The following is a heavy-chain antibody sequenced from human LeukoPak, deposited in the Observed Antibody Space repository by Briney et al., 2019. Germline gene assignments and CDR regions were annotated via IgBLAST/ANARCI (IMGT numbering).Heavy chain of an antibody. CDR3: ARVLGSGWGFDY. J-gene: IGHJ4*02. CDR1: GGTFSSYA. Sequence: ASVKVSCKASGGTFSSYAISWVRQAPGQGLEWMGRIIPIFGTANYAQKFQGRVTITTDESTSTAYMELSSLRSEDTAVYYCARVLGSGWGFDYWGPGTLVTVSS. CDR2: IIPIFGTA. D-gene: IGHD6-19*01. V-gene: IGHV1-69*05.